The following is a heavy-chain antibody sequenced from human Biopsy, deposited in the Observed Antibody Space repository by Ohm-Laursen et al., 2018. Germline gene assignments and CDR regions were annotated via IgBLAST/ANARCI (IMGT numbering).Heavy chain of an antibody. CDR3: ATPFQYYDSWGGYPPFDH. CDR1: GGTFSNYA. Sequence: SVSASCKASGGTFSNYAIGWVRQAPGEGLEWMGGVIAVSGLVNYAPKFQGRVSITADKPTTTAYMELSNLKSEDTAVYYCATPFQYYDSWGGYPPFDHWGQGTLVTVSS. D-gene: IGHD3-3*01. CDR2: VIAVSGLV. J-gene: IGHJ4*02. V-gene: IGHV1-69*10.